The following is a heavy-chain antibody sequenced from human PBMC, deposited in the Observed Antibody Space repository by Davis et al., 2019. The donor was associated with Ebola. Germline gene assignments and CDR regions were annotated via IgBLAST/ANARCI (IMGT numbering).Heavy chain of an antibody. Sequence: GESLKISCAASGFTFRTHWMLWVPQASGKGLEMLGNIKPDGSQQYYMDSVKGRFTMSRDNAKNTLFLQMDSLRAEDTAVYYCVRDFNHSAGGAYWDAFDFWGHGTLVTVSS. CDR2: IKPDGSQQ. CDR3: VRDFNHSAGGAYWDAFDF. D-gene: IGHD2-8*02. J-gene: IGHJ3*01. CDR1: GFTFRTHW. V-gene: IGHV3-7*01.